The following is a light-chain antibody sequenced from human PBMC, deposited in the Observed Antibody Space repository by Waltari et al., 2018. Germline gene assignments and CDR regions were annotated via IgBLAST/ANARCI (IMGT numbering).Light chain of an antibody. CDR2: WAS. V-gene: IGKV4-1*01. Sequence: DIVMTQSPGSLVVSLGERATLNCKSGQDILYNSNKQNYLAWYQHKPGQSPKLLFYWASTRASGVPDRFSGSGSGTDFTLTISRVQAEDVAIYYCQQYYKTPSFGGGTKVE. CDR3: QQYYKTPS. CDR1: QDILYNSNKQNY. J-gene: IGKJ4*01.